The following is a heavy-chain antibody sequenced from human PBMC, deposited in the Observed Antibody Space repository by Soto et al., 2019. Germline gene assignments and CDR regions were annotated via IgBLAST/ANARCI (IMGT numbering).Heavy chain of an antibody. J-gene: IGHJ6*02. CDR1: GYSFTSYW. CDR3: ARHGIVVVPAAHYYGMDV. Sequence: GESLKISCKGSGYSFTSYWISWVRQMPGKGLEWMGRIDPSDSYTNYSPSFQGHVTISADKSISTAYLQWSSLKASDTAMYYCARHGIVVVPAAHYYGMDVWGQGTTVTVSS. CDR2: IDPSDSYT. V-gene: IGHV5-10-1*01. D-gene: IGHD2-2*01.